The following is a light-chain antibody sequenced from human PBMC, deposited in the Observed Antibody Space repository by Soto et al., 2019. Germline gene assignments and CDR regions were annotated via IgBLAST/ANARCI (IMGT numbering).Light chain of an antibody. CDR2: AAS. V-gene: IGKV1-39*01. CDR3: QQSYSTPPLYT. Sequence: DIQMTQSPSSLSASVGDRVTITCRASQSISSYLNWYQQKPGKAPKLLIYAASSLQSGVPSRFSGSGSGTDFTLTISSLQPEDVATYYCQQSYSTPPLYTVGQGTKLEIK. CDR1: QSISSY. J-gene: IGKJ2*01.